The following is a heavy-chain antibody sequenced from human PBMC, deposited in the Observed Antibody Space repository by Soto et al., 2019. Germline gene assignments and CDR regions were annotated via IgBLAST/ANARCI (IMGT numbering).Heavy chain of an antibody. CDR2: IYDSGST. J-gene: IGHJ4*02. CDR3: AAPPRY. D-gene: IGHD6-6*01. CDR1: GGSISSYY. Sequence: QVQLQESGPGLVKPSETLSLTCTVSGGSISSYYWSWIRQPPGKGLEWIGYIYDSGSTNYNPSLKSXXTISVDTSHNQFSLELTSVTAADTAVYYCAAPPRYWGQGTLVTVSS. V-gene: IGHV4-59*01.